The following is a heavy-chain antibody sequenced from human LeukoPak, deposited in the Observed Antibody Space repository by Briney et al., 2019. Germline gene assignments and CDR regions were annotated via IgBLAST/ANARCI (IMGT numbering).Heavy chain of an antibody. J-gene: IGHJ4*02. V-gene: IGHV3-23*01. CDR2: ISISGDRT. CDR1: GFTFSSYA. Sequence: GGSLRLSCAASGFTFSSYAMSWVRQAPGKGLEWVSTISISGDRTYYADSVRGRFTISRDNSKNTVYLQMNSLRAEDTAVYYCAKDVDRRSSNRVYFDYWGQGALVTVSS. CDR3: AKDVDRRSSNRVYFDY. D-gene: IGHD3-16*02.